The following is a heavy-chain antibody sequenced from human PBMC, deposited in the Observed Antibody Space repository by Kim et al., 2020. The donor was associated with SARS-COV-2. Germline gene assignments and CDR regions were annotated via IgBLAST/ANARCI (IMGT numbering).Heavy chain of an antibody. V-gene: IGHV1-58*01. Sequence: NTNYAQKFQERVTITRDMSTSTAYMELSSLRSEDTAVYYCAAGLYWYFDLWGRGTLVTVSS. CDR3: AAGLYWYFDL. CDR2: NT. J-gene: IGHJ2*01.